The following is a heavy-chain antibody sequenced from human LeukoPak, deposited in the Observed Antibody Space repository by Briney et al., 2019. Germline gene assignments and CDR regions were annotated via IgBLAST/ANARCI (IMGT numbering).Heavy chain of an antibody. V-gene: IGHV3-30*18. D-gene: IGHD2-2*01. Sequence: GRSLRLSCAASGFTFSSYGMHWVRQAPGKGLEWVAVISYDGSNKYYADSVKGRFTISRDNSKNTLYLQMNSLRAEDTAVYYCAKDQVQLFDYWGQGTLVTVSS. CDR1: GFTFSSYG. CDR2: ISYDGSNK. CDR3: AKDQVQLFDY. J-gene: IGHJ4*02.